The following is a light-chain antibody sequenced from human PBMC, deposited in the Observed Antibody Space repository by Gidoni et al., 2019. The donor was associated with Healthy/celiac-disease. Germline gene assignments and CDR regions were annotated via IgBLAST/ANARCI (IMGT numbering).Light chain of an antibody. CDR1: QSVSSSY. Sequence: EIVFTPSPCTLSLSTGETATLSCRASQSVSSSYLACYHQKPGQAHRLLIYGASSRATGIPDRFSGSGSGTDVTLTISRLEPEDFAVYYCQQYGSSPPYTFGQGTKLEIK. CDR2: GAS. J-gene: IGKJ2*01. CDR3: QQYGSSPPYT. V-gene: IGKV3-20*01.